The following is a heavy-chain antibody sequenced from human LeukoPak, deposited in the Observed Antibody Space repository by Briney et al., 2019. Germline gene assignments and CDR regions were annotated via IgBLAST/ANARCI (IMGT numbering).Heavy chain of an antibody. CDR2: INRGVAT. V-gene: IGHV3-23*01. CDR3: AKVQLAGLYFFDY. Sequence: GGSLRLFCAVSGVTFSTYAMSWVRQAPGKGLEWVSSINRGVATYYADSVKGRFTISRDNSKNTLYLQMNSLTADDTAVYYCAKVQLAGLYFFDYWGQGTLVTVSS. D-gene: IGHD1-1*01. J-gene: IGHJ4*02. CDR1: GVTFSTYA.